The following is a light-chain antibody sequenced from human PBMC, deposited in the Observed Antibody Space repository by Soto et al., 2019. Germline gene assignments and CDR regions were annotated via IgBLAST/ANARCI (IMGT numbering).Light chain of an antibody. CDR1: QYITTR. CDR2: QTS. CDR3: HQRQSWPRT. J-gene: IGKJ5*01. V-gene: IGKV3-11*01. Sequence: DIVLTQSPATLSSFPGDRVTLSCRASQYITTRLAWYQHRPGQAPRLLIYQTSLRAAGIPARFSASGSGTDFTLTISDVQPEDFALYYCHQRQSWPRTFGQGTRLEI.